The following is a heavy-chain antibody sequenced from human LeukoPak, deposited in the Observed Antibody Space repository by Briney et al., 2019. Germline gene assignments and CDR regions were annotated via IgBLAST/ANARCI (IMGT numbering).Heavy chain of an antibody. CDR2: IIPIFGTA. Sequence: ASVKVSCKASGGTFSSYAISWVRQAPGQGLEWMGGIIPIFGTANYAQKFQGRVTITADESTSTAYMELSSLRSEDTAVYYCARDRGVVPAAIGVYYYYYMDVWGKGTTVTVSS. V-gene: IGHV1-69*13. CDR1: GGTFSSYA. D-gene: IGHD2-2*01. CDR3: ARDRGVVPAAIGVYYYYYMDV. J-gene: IGHJ6*03.